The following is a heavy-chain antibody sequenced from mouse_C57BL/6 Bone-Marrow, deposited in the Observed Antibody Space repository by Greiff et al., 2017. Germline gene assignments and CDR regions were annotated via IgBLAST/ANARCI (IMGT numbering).Heavy chain of an antibody. CDR1: GFTFTDYY. CDR3: ARYKGARGFDY. D-gene: IGHD3-1*01. Sequence: EVMLVESGGGLVQPGGSLSLSCAASGFTFTDYYMSWVRQPPGQALEWLGVIRNKANGYTTEYSASVKGRFTISRANSQSILYLHMNALRAEDSATYDCARYKGARGFDYWGQGTTLTVSS. V-gene: IGHV7-3*01. J-gene: IGHJ2*01. CDR2: IRNKANGYTT.